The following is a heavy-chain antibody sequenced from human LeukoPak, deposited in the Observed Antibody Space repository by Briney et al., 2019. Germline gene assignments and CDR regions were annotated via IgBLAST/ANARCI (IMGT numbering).Heavy chain of an antibody. V-gene: IGHV3-21*01. J-gene: IGHJ6*03. D-gene: IGHD1-1*01. CDR1: GFTFSSYS. CDR2: ISSSSSYI. CDR3: ARVKGTHYYMDV. Sequence: GGSLRLSCAASGFTFSSYSMNWVRQAPGKGLEWVSSISSSSSYIYYADSVKGRFTISRDNAKNSLYLQMNSLRAEDTAVYYCARVKGTHYYMDVWGKGTTVTVSS.